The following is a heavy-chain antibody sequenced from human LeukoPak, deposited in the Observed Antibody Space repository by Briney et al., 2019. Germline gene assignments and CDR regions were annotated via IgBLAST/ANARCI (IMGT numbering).Heavy chain of an antibody. V-gene: IGHV3-64D*06. Sequence: GGSLRLSCSASGFTFSSYAMHWVRQAPGKGLEYVPAISSNGGSTYYADSVKGRFTISRDNSKNTLYLQMSSLRAEDTAVYYCVKSVTTGTGGAFDIWGQGTMVTVSS. CDR3: VKSVTTGTGGAFDI. D-gene: IGHD1-1*01. CDR2: ISSNGGST. CDR1: GFTFSSYA. J-gene: IGHJ3*02.